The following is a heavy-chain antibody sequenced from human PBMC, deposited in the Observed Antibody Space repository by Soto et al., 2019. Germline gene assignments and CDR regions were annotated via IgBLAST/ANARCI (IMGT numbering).Heavy chain of an antibody. D-gene: IGHD3-10*01. CDR3: ARLGIWFGEGYGMDV. CDR2: IYYSGST. CDR1: GGSISSSSYY. Sequence: KTSETLSLTCTVSGGSISSSSYYWGWIRQPPGKGLDWIGSIYYSGSTYYNPSLKSRVTISVDTSKNEFSVKLRSVSAADAAVYYCARLGIWFGEGYGMDVWGQGTTVTVSS. J-gene: IGHJ6*02. V-gene: IGHV4-39*01.